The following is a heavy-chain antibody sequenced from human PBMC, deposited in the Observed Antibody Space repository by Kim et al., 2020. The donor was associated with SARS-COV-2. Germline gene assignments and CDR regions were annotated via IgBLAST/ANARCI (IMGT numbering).Heavy chain of an antibody. J-gene: IGHJ6*02. CDR2: ISVGGGNT. CDR3: AKDWQFRREPYKGMYYYYGMDV. Sequence: GGSLRLSCAASGFTFSSYAMSWVRQAPGKGLEWVSAISVGGGNTYYADSVKGRFTISRDNSKNTLYLQMNSLRAEDTAVYYCAKDWQFRREPYKGMYYYYGMDVWGQGTTVTVSS. D-gene: IGHD1-1*01. V-gene: IGHV3-23*01. CDR1: GFTFSSYA.